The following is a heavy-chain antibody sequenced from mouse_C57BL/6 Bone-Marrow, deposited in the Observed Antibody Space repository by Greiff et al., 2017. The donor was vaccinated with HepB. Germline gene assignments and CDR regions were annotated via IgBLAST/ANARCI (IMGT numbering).Heavy chain of an antibody. CDR1: GFTFTDYY. Sequence: EVKLMESGGGLVQPGGSLSLSCAASGFTFTDYYMSWVRQPPGKALEWLGFIRNKANGYTTEYSASVKGRFTISRDNSQSILYLQMNALRAEDSATYYCARYETTVVALDYWGQGTTLTVSS. V-gene: IGHV7-3*01. D-gene: IGHD1-1*01. CDR3: ARYETTVVALDY. J-gene: IGHJ2*01. CDR2: IRNKANGYTT.